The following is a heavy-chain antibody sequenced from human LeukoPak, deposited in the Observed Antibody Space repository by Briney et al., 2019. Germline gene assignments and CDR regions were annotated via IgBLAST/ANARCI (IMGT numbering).Heavy chain of an antibody. D-gene: IGHD5-18*01. CDR2: IIPVLGTS. J-gene: IGHJ4*02. V-gene: IGHV1-69*10. Sequence: SVKVSCKASGYTFTNYGITWVRQAPGQGLEWMGGIIPVLGTSNYAQKFQGRVTITADKSTSTAYMELSSLRSEDTAVYYCARMDTAMVTHDYWGQGTLVTVSS. CDR1: GYTFTNYG. CDR3: ARMDTAMVTHDY.